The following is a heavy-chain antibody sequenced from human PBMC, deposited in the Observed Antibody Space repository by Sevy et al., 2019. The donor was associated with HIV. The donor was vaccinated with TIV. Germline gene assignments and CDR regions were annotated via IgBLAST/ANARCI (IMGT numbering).Heavy chain of an antibody. CDR1: GYTFTSYG. D-gene: IGHD3-22*01. CDR2: IGAYNGNT. CDR3: ARDHDSRTPGIFDY. J-gene: IGHJ4*02. Sequence: ASVKVSCKASGYTFTSYGISWVRQAPGQGLEWMGWIGAYNGNTNYAQKLQGRVTMTTDTSTSTAYMELRSLRSDDTAVYYCARDHDSRTPGIFDYWGQGTLVTVSS. V-gene: IGHV1-18*01.